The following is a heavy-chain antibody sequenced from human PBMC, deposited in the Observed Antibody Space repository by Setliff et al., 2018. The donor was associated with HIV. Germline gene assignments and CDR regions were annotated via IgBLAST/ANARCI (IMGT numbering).Heavy chain of an antibody. Sequence: PGESLKISCAASGFTFSAHWMTWVRQAPGKGLEWVANIKQGGNEKYYVDSVKGRFTVSRDDARESLYLRMNSLRAEDTAVYYCVRGPPYGGLADYFDYWGQGALVTVSS. CDR3: VRGPPYGGLADYFDY. J-gene: IGHJ4*02. D-gene: IGHD3-10*01. CDR1: GFTFSAHW. CDR2: IKQGGNEK. V-gene: IGHV3-7*01.